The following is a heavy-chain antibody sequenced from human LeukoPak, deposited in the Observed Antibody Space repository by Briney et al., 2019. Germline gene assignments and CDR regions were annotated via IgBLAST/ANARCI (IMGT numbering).Heavy chain of an antibody. CDR2: ISAYNGNT. D-gene: IGHD3-10*01. V-gene: IGHV1-18*01. CDR3: ARDQNYYGSGSYNC. Sequence: ASVKVSCKASGYTFTSYGISWVRQAPGQGLEWMGWISAYNGNTNYAQKLQGRVTMTTDTSTSTAYMELRSLRSDDTAVYYCARDQNYYGSGSYNCWGQGTLVTVSS. J-gene: IGHJ4*02. CDR1: GYTFTSYG.